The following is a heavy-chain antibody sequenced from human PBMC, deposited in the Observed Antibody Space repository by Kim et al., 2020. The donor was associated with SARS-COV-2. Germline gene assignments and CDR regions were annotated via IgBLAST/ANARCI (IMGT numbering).Heavy chain of an antibody. V-gene: IGHV3-23*01. CDR1: GFTFSSYA. D-gene: IGHD6-13*01. J-gene: IGHJ5*02. CDR3: AKWGLAGSSWYKVRGSHWFDP. Sequence: GGSLRLSCAASGFTFSSYAMSWVRQAPGKGLEWVSAISGSGGSTYYADSVKGRFTISRDNSKNTLYLQMNSLRAEDTAVYYCAKWGLAGSSWYKVRGSHWFDPWGQGTLVTVSS. CDR2: ISGSGGST.